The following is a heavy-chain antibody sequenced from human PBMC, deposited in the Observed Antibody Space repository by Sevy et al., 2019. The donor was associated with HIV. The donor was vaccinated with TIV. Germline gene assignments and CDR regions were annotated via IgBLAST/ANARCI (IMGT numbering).Heavy chain of an antibody. Sequence: GGSLRLSCVASGFTFSSYGMSWVRQAPGEELECVSDISGRGGSTYYADSVRGRFTISRDNSKNTLYLQMNSLRADDTAVYYCAKETIRGTSNWFEPWGQGTLVTVSS. V-gene: IGHV3-23*01. CDR1: GFTFSSYG. J-gene: IGHJ5*02. D-gene: IGHD3-10*01. CDR3: AKETIRGTSNWFEP. CDR2: ISGRGGST.